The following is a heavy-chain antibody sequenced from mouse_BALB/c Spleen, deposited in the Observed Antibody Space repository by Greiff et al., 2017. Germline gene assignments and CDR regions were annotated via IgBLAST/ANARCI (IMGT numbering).Heavy chain of an antibody. J-gene: IGHJ3*01. CDR1: GFTFSSYA. CDR3: ARQGMMRGFAY. D-gene: IGHD2-3*01. Sequence: DVKLVESGGGLVKPGGSLKLSCAASGFTFSSYAMSWVRQTPEKRLEWVATISSGGSYTYYPDSVKGRFTISRDNAKNTPYLQMSSLRSEDTAMYYCARQGMMRGFAYWGQGTLVTVSA. CDR2: ISSGGSYT. V-gene: IGHV5-9-3*01.